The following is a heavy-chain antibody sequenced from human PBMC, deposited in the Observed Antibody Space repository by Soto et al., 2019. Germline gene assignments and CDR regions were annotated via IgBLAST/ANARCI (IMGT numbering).Heavy chain of an antibody. Sequence: SVKVSCKASGGTFSSYAISWVRQAPGQGLEWMGGIIPIFGTANYAQRFQGRVTITADESTSTAYMELSSLRSEDTAVYYCARIPRIIRGCCYGMDVWGQGTTVTVSS. CDR2: IIPIFGTA. D-gene: IGHD3-10*01. J-gene: IGHJ6*02. CDR3: ARIPRIIRGCCYGMDV. V-gene: IGHV1-69*13. CDR1: GGTFSSYA.